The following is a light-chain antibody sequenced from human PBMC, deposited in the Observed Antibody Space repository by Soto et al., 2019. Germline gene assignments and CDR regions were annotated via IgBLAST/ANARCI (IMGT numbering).Light chain of an antibody. CDR1: QSVSSSY. CDR2: GAS. V-gene: IGKV3-20*01. CDR3: QKYVASPYN. Sequence: EIVLTPSPGTLSFSPGERATLSCRASQSVSSSYLAWYQQKPGQAPRLLIYGASSRATGIPARFSGSGSGTDFTLTISSLEPEDFAVYYCQKYVASPYNCGQGNKVDIK. J-gene: IGKJ2*01.